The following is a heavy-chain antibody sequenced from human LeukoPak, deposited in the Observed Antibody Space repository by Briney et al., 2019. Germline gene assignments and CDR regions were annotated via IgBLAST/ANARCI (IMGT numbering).Heavy chain of an antibody. CDR3: ARGSGYSGYHAD. J-gene: IGHJ4*02. CDR2: IYYSGST. D-gene: IGHD5-12*01. CDR1: GGSISSYY. V-gene: IGHV4-59*01. Sequence: SETLSLTCTVSGGSISSYYWSWIRQPPGKGLEWIGYIYYSGSTNHNPSLKSRVTISVDTSKNQFSLKLSFVTAADTAVYYCARGSGYSGYHADWGQGTLVTVSS.